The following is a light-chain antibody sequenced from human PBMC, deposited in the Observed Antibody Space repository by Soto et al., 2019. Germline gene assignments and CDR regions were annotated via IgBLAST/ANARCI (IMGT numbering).Light chain of an antibody. Sequence: EIVLTQSPGTLSLSPGERATLSCRASQSVSSSYLAWYQQKPGQAPRPLIYGASSRAIGIPDRFSGSWSGTDFTLTISRLEPEDFALYYCQQYGSSPWTFGQGTKVEIK. CDR2: GAS. J-gene: IGKJ1*01. V-gene: IGKV3-20*01. CDR3: QQYGSSPWT. CDR1: QSVSSSY.